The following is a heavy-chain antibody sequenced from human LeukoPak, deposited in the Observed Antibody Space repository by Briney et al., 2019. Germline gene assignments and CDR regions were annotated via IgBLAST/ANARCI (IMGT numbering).Heavy chain of an antibody. Sequence: GGSLRLSCAASGFTFSSFAMHWVRQAPGKGLEWVARISYDGRNKYYADSVKGRFTISRDDSKNTLYLQMNSLRAEDTAVYYCASNRAILVVYPAQFDYWGQGTLVTVSS. D-gene: IGHD2-21*01. J-gene: IGHJ4*02. CDR3: ASNRAILVVYPAQFDY. CDR1: GFTFSSFA. CDR2: ISYDGRNK. V-gene: IGHV3-30*04.